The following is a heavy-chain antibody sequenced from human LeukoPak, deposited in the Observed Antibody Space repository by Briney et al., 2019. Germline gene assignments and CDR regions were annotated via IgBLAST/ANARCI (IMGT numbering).Heavy chain of an antibody. V-gene: IGHV4-31*03. CDR3: ARDPVWYFDL. CDR2: IYYSGST. CDR1: GGSISSGGYY. J-gene: IGHJ2*01. Sequence: SETLSLTCTVSGGSISSGGYYWSWIRQHPGKGLEWIGYIYYSGSTYYNPSLKSRVTISVDRSKNQFSLKLSSVTSADTAVYYCARDPVWYFDLWGRGTLVTVSS.